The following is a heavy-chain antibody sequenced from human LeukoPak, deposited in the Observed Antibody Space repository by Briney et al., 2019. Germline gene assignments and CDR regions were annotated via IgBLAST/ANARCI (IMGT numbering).Heavy chain of an antibody. CDR2: IYTSGST. J-gene: IGHJ6*03. CDR3: ARSDGPVVGSYYYYYMDV. CDR1: GGSISSGSYY. V-gene: IGHV4-61*02. Sequence: SQTLSLTCTVSGGSISSGSYYWSWIRQPAGKGLEWIGRIYTSGSTNYNPSLKSRVTISVDTSKNQFSLKRSSVTAADTAVYYCARSDGPVVGSYYYYYMDVWGKGTTVTISS. D-gene: IGHD2-15*01.